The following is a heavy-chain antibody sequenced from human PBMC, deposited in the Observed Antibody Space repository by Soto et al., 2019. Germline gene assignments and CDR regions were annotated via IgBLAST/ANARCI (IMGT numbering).Heavy chain of an antibody. Sequence: SVPLSLDCPVAKESISRWYWYQFRQPPGKGLEWIGYIYYSGSTNYNPSLKSRVTISVDTSKNQFSLKLSSVTAADTAVYYCARHGPIAAAGTVFDYWGQGTLVTVSS. CDR2: IYYSGST. CDR1: KESISRWY. V-gene: IGHV4-59*08. J-gene: IGHJ4*02. CDR3: ARHGPIAAAGTVFDY. D-gene: IGHD6-13*01.